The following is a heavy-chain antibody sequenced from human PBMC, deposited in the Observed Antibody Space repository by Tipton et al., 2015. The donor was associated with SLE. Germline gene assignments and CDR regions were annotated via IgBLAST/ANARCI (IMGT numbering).Heavy chain of an antibody. CDR1: GGSISSGGYS. Sequence: TLSLTCAVSGGSISSGGYSWSWIRQPPGKGLEWIGYIYHSGSTNYNPSLKSRVTISVDTSKNQFSLKLSSVTAADTAVYYCARDRDYYDSSGLFDPWGQGTLVTVSS. CDR2: IYHSGST. V-gene: IGHV4-30-2*01. J-gene: IGHJ5*02. D-gene: IGHD3-22*01. CDR3: ARDRDYYDSSGLFDP.